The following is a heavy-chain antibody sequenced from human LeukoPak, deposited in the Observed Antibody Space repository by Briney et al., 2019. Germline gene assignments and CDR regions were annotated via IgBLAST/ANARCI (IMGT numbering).Heavy chain of an antibody. CDR3: ARDLRPTDYDFWSGYYLPYYYYGMDV. J-gene: IGHJ6*02. D-gene: IGHD3-3*01. CDR1: RFTFSRYA. CDR2: ISSSGSTI. V-gene: IGHV3-48*03. Sequence: GGSLRLSCAASRFTFSRYAMSWVRQAPGKGLEWVSYISSSGSTIYYADSVKGRFSISRDNAKNSLYLQMNSLRAEDTAVYYCARDLRPTDYDFWSGYYLPYYYYGMDVWGQGTTVTVSS.